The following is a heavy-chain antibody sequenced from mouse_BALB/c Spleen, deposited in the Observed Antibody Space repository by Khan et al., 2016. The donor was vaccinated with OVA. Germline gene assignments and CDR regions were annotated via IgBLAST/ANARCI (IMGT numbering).Heavy chain of an antibody. CDR2: INPSNGYT. V-gene: IGHV1-4*01. J-gene: IGHJ3*01. Sequence: QVQLKQSGAELARPGASVKMSCKASGYTFTSYTIHWIKKRPGQGLEWIGYINPSNGYTNYNQKFKDKATLTTDKSSTTAYLQLSSLTSEDSADYNCVRDGADHRNDGWFAYWGQGTLVTVSA. CDR1: GYTFTSYT. D-gene: IGHD2-14*01. CDR3: VRDGADHRNDGWFAY.